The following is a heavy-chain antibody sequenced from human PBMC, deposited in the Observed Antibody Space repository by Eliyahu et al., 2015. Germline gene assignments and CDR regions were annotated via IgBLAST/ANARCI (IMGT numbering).Heavy chain of an antibody. J-gene: IGHJ4*02. CDR3: ARAPPYGGPDY. Sequence: QVQLVESGGGVVQPGTSLXLSCAASGFTFSSYAMXWVRQAPGKGLEWVASISSDGSKKHHADSVKGRFTISRDNSEKTLYLQMFSLRDDDTALYYCARAPPYGGPDYWGQGTLVTVSS. CDR2: ISSDGSKK. V-gene: IGHV3-30*01. CDR1: GFTFSSYA. D-gene: IGHD4/OR15-4a*01.